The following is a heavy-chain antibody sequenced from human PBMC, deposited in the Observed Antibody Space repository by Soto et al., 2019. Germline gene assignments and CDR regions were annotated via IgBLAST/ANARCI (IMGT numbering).Heavy chain of an antibody. CDR1: GFTFSSYA. D-gene: IGHD5-18*01. Sequence: QVQLVESGGGVVQPGRSLRLSCAASGFTFSSYAMHWVRQAPGKGLEWVAVISYDGSNKYYADSVKGRFTISRDNSKNARYLQMNSLRAEDTAVYYCARVGGYSYGPDYWGQGTLVTVSS. V-gene: IGHV3-30-3*01. CDR3: ARVGGYSYGPDY. J-gene: IGHJ4*02. CDR2: ISYDGSNK.